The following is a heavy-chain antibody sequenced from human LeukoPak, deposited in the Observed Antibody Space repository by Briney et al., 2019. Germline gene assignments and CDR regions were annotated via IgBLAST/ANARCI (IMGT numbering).Heavy chain of an antibody. CDR1: GFTFSSYW. CDR3: ARGDSSGYSPFDY. J-gene: IGHJ4*02. CDR2: IKQDGSEK. Sequence: PGGSLRLSCAASGFTFSSYWMSWVRQAPGKGLEWVANIKQDGSEKYYVDSVKGRFTISRDNAKNSLYLQMNSLRAEDTAVYYCARGDSSGYSPFDYWGQGTLVTVSS. D-gene: IGHD3-22*01. V-gene: IGHV3-7*01.